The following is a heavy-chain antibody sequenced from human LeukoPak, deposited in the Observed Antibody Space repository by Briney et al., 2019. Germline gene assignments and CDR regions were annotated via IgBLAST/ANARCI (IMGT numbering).Heavy chain of an antibody. CDR3: ANDYDSSGWAAFDI. Sequence: GKSLRLSCAASGFAFSRGGMHWVRQAPGKGLEWVAVISYDGSNEYYADSVKGRFTISRGNSKNTLYLQMNSLRAEDRAVYYCANDYDSSGWAAFDIWGQGTMVTVSS. J-gene: IGHJ3*02. CDR2: ISYDGSNE. V-gene: IGHV3-30*18. D-gene: IGHD3-22*01. CDR1: GFAFSRGG.